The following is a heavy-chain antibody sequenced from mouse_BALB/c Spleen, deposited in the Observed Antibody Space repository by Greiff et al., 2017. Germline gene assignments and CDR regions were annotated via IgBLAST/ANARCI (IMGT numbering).Heavy chain of an antibody. J-gene: IGHJ2*01. D-gene: IGHD2-4*01. Sequence: VQLQQPGAELVKPGASVTLSCKASGYTFTSYWMHWVKQRPGQGLEWIGEINPSNGRTNYNEKFKSKATLTVDKSSSTAYMQLSSLTSEDSAVYYCARHDYDGFDYWGQGTTLTVSS. CDR1: GYTFTSYW. CDR2: INPSNGRT. V-gene: IGHV1S81*02. CDR3: ARHDYDGFDY.